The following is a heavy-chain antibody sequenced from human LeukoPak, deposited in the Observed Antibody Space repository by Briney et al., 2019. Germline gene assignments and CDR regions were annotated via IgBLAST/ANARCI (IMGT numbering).Heavy chain of an antibody. V-gene: IGHV3-21*01. CDR3: ARGPVVTADYYFDY. CDR1: GFTFSSYS. CDR2: ISSSSSYI. J-gene: IGHJ4*02. D-gene: IGHD2-21*02. Sequence: GGSLRLSCAASGFTFSSYSMNWVRQAPGKGLEWVSSISSSSSYIYYADSVKGRFTISRDNAKNSLYLQMNSLRAEDTAVYYCARGPVVTADYYFDYWGQGTLVTVSS.